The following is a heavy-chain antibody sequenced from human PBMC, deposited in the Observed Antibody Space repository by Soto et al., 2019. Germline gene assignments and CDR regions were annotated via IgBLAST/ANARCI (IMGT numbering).Heavy chain of an antibody. CDR1: GGTFRTYG. Sequence: QVQLEQSGAEVKKAGSSVKVSCKTSGGTFRTYGINWLRQAPGHGLEWMGGIVPAYGKADYAKGFTGRVTLPADKAKSTAYMPFSTLRSEDTAVYYGARTVGVPALYCGMAVWGQGTTVSVSS. V-gene: IGHV1-69*06. J-gene: IGHJ6*02. D-gene: IGHD3-16*01. CDR3: ARTVGVPALYCGMAV. CDR2: IVPAYGKA.